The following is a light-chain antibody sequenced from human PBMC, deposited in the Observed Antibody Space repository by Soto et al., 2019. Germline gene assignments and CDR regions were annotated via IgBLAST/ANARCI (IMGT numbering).Light chain of an antibody. Sequence: IQMTQSPSTFPRFVRATCRKRVWASQTISSWLAWYQQKPGKAPKLLIYKVSTLKSGVPSRVSGSGSGTDFTLTFSTLQPEDFATYYCQQSYSTPWTFGQGTKVDIK. V-gene: IGKV1-5*03. CDR2: KVS. CDR3: QQSYSTPWT. J-gene: IGKJ1*01. CDR1: QTISSW.